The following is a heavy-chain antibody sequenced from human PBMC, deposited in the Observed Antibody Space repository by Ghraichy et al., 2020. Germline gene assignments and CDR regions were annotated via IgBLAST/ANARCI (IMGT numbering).Heavy chain of an antibody. J-gene: IGHJ4*02. CDR2: IYYGGST. Sequence: ESLNISCTVSGGSISSSSYFWAWIRQPPGKGLEWIGNIYYGGSTYYNPSLKSRLTMSVATSKNQFSLKLSSVTAADTAVYYCARLGSSGSGYYLDYWGQGTLVTVSS. CDR1: GGSISSSSYF. CDR3: ARLGSSGSGYYLDY. D-gene: IGHD6-19*01. V-gene: IGHV4-39*01.